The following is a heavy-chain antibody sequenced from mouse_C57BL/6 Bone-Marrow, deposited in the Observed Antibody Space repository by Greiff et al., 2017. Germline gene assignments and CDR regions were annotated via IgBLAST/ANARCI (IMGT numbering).Heavy chain of an antibody. D-gene: IGHD1-1*01. V-gene: IGHV3-6*01. Sequence: EVQLQESGPGLVKPSQSLSLTCSVTGYSITSGYYWNWIRQFPGNKLEWMGYISYDGNNNYNPSLKNRISITRDTSKNQFFLKLNSVTTEDTATYYCAREGDYGPYAMDYWGQGTSVTVSS. CDR2: ISYDGNN. CDR3: AREGDYGPYAMDY. CDR1: GYSITSGYY. J-gene: IGHJ4*01.